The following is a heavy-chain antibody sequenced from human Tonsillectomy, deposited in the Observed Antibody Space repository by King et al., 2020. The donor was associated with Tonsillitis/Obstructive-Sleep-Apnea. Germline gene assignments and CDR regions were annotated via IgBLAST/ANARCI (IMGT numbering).Heavy chain of an antibody. Sequence: VQLVESGGGLVQPGGSLRLSCAASGFTFSSYWMSWVRQAPGKGLEWVANIKQEGSEKYYVDSVKGRFTISRDNAKNSLYLQMNSLRAEDTAVYYCARGGYNWNNGWFDPWGQGTLVTVSS. CDR2: IKQEGSEK. V-gene: IGHV3-7*01. CDR1: GFTFSSYW. D-gene: IGHD1/OR15-1a*01. CDR3: ARGGYNWNNGWFDP. J-gene: IGHJ5*02.